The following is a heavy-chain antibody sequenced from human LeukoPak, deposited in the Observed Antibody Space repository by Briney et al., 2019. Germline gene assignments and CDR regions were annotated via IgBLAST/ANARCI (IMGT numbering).Heavy chain of an antibody. CDR1: GGSISSSNW. CDR2: IYHSAST. J-gene: IGHJ4*02. V-gene: IGHV4-4*02. CDR3: ASRGYSGLDY. Sequence: SETLSLTCAVSGGSISSSNWWTWVRQPPGKGLEWVGEIYHSASTDYNPSLKSRVTISVDKSYNQFSLRLSSVTAADTAVYYCASRGYSGLDYWGQGTLVTVSS. D-gene: IGHD5-12*01.